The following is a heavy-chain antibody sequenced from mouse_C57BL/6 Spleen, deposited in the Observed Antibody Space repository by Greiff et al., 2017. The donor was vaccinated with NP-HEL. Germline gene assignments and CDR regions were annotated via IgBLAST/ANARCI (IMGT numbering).Heavy chain of an antibody. V-gene: IGHV3-6*01. CDR3: ARDSYYGSSYRAFAY. J-gene: IGHJ3*01. CDR2: ISYDGSN. D-gene: IGHD1-1*01. CDR1: GYSITSGYY. Sequence: VQLQQSGPGLVKPSQSLSLTCSVTGYSITSGYYWNWIRQFPGNKLEWMGYISYDGSNNYNPSLNNRISITRDTSKNQFFLKLNSVTTEDTATYYCARDSYYGSSYRAFAYWGQGTLVTVSA.